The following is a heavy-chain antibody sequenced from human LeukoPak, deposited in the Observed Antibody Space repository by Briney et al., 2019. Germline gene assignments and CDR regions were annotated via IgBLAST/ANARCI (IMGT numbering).Heavy chain of an antibody. V-gene: IGHV3-30-3*01. CDR1: GFTFSSYA. Sequence: GGSLRLSCAASGFTFSSYAMHWVRQAPGKGLEWVAVISYDGSNKYYADSVKGRFTISRDNSKNTLYLQMNSLRAEDTAVYYCARGDYGDYNVHYYYYGMDVWGQGTTVTVSS. D-gene: IGHD4-17*01. J-gene: IGHJ6*02. CDR2: ISYDGSNK. CDR3: ARGDYGDYNVHYYYYGMDV.